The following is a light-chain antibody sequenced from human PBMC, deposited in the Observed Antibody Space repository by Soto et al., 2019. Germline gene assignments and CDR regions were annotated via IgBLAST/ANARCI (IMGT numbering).Light chain of an antibody. Sequence: QSALAQPRSVSGSPGQSVTISCTGTSSDIGLYNYVSWYQQHPGEAPKILIYDVSKRPSGVPDRFSGSKSGNTASLTISGLQAYDGADYYCCSYAGTSLLIFGGGTQLTVL. CDR3: CSYAGTSLLI. CDR1: SSDIGLYNY. CDR2: DVS. V-gene: IGLV2-11*01. J-gene: IGLJ2*01.